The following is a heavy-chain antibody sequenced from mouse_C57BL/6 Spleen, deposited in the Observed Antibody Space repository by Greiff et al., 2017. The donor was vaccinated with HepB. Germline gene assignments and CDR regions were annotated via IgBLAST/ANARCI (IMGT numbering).Heavy chain of an antibody. J-gene: IGHJ2*01. D-gene: IGHD2-4*01. Sequence: EVQLVESGPGMVKPSQSLSLTCTVTGYSITSGYDWHWIRHFPGNKLEWMGYISYSGSTNYNPSLKSRISITHDTSKNHFFLKLNSVTTEDTATYYCARGGYDYDGDFDYWGQGTTLTVSS. CDR1: GYSITSGYD. CDR3: ARGGYDYDGDFDY. V-gene: IGHV3-1*01. CDR2: ISYSGST.